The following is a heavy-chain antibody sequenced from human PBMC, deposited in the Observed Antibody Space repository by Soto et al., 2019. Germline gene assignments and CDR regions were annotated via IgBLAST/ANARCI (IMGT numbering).Heavy chain of an antibody. Sequence: QVQLVQSGAEVKKPGASVKVSCKASGYTFTTYYIQWVRQAPGQGLEWMGVISPSGGTTTYAQKFKGRVIMTTDTSTSTAYMELRGLTFDDTAVYYCARDIESVTAKHFFYYYAMDVWGQGTTVTVSS. D-gene: IGHD2-8*01. CDR3: ARDIESVTAKHFFYYYAMDV. V-gene: IGHV1-46*01. J-gene: IGHJ6*02. CDR1: GYTFTTYY. CDR2: ISPSGGTT.